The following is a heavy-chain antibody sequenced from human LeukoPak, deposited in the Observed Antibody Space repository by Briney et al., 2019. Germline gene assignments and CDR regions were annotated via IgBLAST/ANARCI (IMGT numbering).Heavy chain of an antibody. D-gene: IGHD3-16*01. CDR3: AVMSPAWAFDI. Sequence: SETLSLTCAVSGGSISSGGYSWSWIRQPPGKGLEWIGYIYHSGSTYYNPSLKSRVTISVDRSKNQFSLKLSSVTAADTAVYYCAVMSPAWAFDIWGQGTTVTVSS. V-gene: IGHV4-30-2*01. CDR1: GGSISSGGYS. J-gene: IGHJ3*02. CDR2: IYHSGST.